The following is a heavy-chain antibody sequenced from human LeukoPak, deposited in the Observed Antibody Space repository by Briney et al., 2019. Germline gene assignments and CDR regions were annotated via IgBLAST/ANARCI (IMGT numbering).Heavy chain of an antibody. J-gene: IGHJ6*03. CDR1: GGSFSGYY. CDR3: ARRRRWYYYYMDV. CDR2: INHSGST. Sequence: PSETLSLTCAVYGGSFSGYYWSWIRQPPGKGLEWIGEINHSGSTNYNPSLKSRVTISVDTSKNQFSLKLGSVTAADTAVYYCARRRRWYYYYMDVWGKGTTVTVSS. D-gene: IGHD4-23*01. V-gene: IGHV4-34*01.